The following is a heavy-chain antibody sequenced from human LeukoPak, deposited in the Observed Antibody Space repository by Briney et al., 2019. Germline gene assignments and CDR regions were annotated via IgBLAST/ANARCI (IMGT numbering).Heavy chain of an antibody. D-gene: IGHD3-22*01. CDR3: ARDELDGSGYHAEYFQH. J-gene: IGHJ1*01. V-gene: IGHV1-18*01. Sequence: ASVKVSCKASGYTFTSYGISWVRQAPGQGLEWMGWISAYNGNTNYAQELQGRVTMTTDTSTSTAYMELRSLRSDDTAVYYCARDELDGSGYHAEYFQHWGQGTLVTVSS. CDR1: GYTFTSYG. CDR2: ISAYNGNT.